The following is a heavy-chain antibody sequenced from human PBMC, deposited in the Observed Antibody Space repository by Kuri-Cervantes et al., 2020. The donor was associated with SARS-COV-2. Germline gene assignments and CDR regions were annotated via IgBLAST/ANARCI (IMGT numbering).Heavy chain of an antibody. J-gene: IGHJ6*02. D-gene: IGHD2-8*01. CDR1: GYGFTGYY. Sequence: ASVKVSCKASGYGFTGYYVHWVRQAPGQGLEWMGWINPNSGGTNYAQKFQGRVTMTRDTSISTAYMELGRLRSDDTAVYYCATSDCTNGVCYSHYYYYGMEVWGQGTTVTVSS. CDR3: ATSDCTNGVCYSHYYYYGMEV. CDR2: INPNSGGT. V-gene: IGHV1-2*02.